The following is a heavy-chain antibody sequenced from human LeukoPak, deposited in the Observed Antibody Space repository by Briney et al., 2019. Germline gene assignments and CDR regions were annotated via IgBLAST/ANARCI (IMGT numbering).Heavy chain of an antibody. CDR2: FHTSGST. D-gene: IGHD3-22*01. Sequence: PSETLSLTCTVSGGSISSYYWSWIRQPAGKGLEWIGRFHTSGSTNYDPSLKSRVTMSGDTSKDQFSLKLSSVTAADTAVYYCARDQYYYDSSGYYGFDYWGQGTLVTVSS. V-gene: IGHV4-4*07. CDR1: GGSISSYY. CDR3: ARDQYYYDSSGYYGFDY. J-gene: IGHJ4*02.